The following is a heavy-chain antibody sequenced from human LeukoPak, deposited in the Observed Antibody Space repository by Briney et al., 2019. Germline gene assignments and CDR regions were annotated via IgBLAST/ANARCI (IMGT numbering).Heavy chain of an antibody. CDR1: GGSISSSSYY. CDR2: IYYSGST. J-gene: IGHJ4*02. D-gene: IGHD2-15*01. V-gene: IGHV4-39*01. CDR3: ARLGFCRGDNCLDDY. Sequence: PSETLSLTCTVSGGSISSSSYYWGWIRQPPGKGLEWIGSIYYSGSTNYNPSLKSRVTISVDTSKNQFSLKLSSVTAADTAVYYCARLGFCRGDNCLDDYWGQGTLVTVSS.